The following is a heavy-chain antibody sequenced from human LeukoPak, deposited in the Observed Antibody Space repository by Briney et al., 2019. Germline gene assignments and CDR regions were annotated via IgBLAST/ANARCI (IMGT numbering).Heavy chain of an antibody. CDR3: ARATSIAARRGYYYYYMDV. D-gene: IGHD6-6*01. Sequence: ASVMVSCKASGYTFTTYDINWVRQATGQGLEWMGWMNPNSGNTGYAQKFQGRVTMTRNTSISTAYMELSSLRSEDTAVYYCARATSIAARRGYYYYYMDVWGKGTTVTVSS. CDR1: GYTFTTYD. CDR2: MNPNSGNT. J-gene: IGHJ6*03. V-gene: IGHV1-8*01.